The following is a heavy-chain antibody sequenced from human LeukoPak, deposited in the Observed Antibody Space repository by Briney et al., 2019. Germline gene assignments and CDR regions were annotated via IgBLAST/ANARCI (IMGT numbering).Heavy chain of an antibody. V-gene: IGHV1-46*01. J-gene: IGHJ6*02. CDR3: AREKVIQYYCGMDV. CDR2: INPSDGSA. Sequence: GASVKVSCKASGYTFTRYYMHWVRQAPGQRLEWMGTINPSDGSASHAQKFQGRATVTRDTSTRTVYMELRSLRPDDTAVYYCAREKVIQYYCGMDVWGQGTTVTVSS. D-gene: IGHD3-10*01. CDR1: GYTFTRYY.